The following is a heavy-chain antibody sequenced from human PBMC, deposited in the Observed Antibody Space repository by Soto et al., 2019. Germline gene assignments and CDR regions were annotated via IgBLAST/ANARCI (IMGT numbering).Heavy chain of an antibody. D-gene: IGHD5-18*01. J-gene: IGHJ4*02. CDR1: GGSNSSGDYS. V-gene: IGHV4-30-4*01. Sequence: TCTVSGGSNSSGDYSWSWIRQPPGKGLEWIGYIYYSGSTYYNPSLKSRVTISVDTSKNQFSLKLSSVTAADTAVYYCASNSYGYTFYAYWGQGTLVTVSS. CDR2: IYYSGST. CDR3: ASNSYGYTFYAY.